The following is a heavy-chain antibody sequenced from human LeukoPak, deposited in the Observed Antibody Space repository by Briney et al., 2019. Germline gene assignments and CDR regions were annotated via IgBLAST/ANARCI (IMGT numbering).Heavy chain of an antibody. CDR3: AKDHYYDSSGYYSNYFDY. J-gene: IGHJ4*02. CDR2: ISGSGGST. D-gene: IGHD3-22*01. CDR1: GFTFSSYG. V-gene: IGHV3-23*01. Sequence: GGSLRLSCAASGFTFSSYGMHWVRQAPGKGLEWVSAISGSGGSTYYADSVKGRFTISRDNSKNTLYLQMNSLRAEDTAVYYCAKDHYYDSSGYYSNYFDYWGQGTLVTVSS.